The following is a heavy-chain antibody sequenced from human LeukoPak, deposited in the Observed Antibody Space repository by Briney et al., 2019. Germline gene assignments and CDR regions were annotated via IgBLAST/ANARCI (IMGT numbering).Heavy chain of an antibody. J-gene: IGHJ3*02. CDR3: ARHSLLTITMIVVDDAFDI. CDR1: GGSFSGYY. CDR2: INHSGST. V-gene: IGHV4-34*01. D-gene: IGHD3-22*01. Sequence: SETLSLTCAVYGGSFSGYYWSWIRQPPGKGLEWIGEINHSGSTNYNPSLKSRVTIPVDTSKNQFSLKLSSVTAADTAVYYCARHSLLTITMIVVDDAFDIWGQGTMVTVSS.